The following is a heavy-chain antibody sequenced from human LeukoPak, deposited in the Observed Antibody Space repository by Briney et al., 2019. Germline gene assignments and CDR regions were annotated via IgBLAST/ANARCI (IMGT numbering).Heavy chain of an antibody. D-gene: IGHD3-22*01. CDR2: INPNSGGT. J-gene: IGHJ4*02. Sequence: ASVKVSCKASGYTFTGYYMHWVRQAPGQGLEWMGWINPNSGGTNYAQKFQGWVTMTRDTSISTAYMELSRLRSDDTAVYYCARHYYDSSGYYYFDYWGQGTLVTVSS. V-gene: IGHV1-2*04. CDR3: ARHYYDSSGYYYFDY. CDR1: GYTFTGYY.